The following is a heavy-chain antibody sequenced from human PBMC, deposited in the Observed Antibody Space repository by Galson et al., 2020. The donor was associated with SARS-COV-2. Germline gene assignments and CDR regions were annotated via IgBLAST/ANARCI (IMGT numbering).Heavy chain of an antibody. V-gene: IGHV3-49*03. D-gene: IGHD2-8*01. CDR3: TRSRDIVLMVYGP. CDR2: IRSKAYGGTT. CDR1: GFTFGDYA. Sequence: GESLKISCTASGFTFGDYAMSWFRQAPGKGLEWVGFIRSKAYGGTTEYAASVKGRFTISRDDSKSIAYLQMNSLKTEDTAVYYCTRSRDIVLMVYGPWGQGTLVTVSS. J-gene: IGHJ5*02.